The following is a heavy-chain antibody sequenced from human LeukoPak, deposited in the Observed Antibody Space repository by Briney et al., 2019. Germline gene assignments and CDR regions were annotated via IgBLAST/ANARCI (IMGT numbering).Heavy chain of an antibody. Sequence: GASVMVSCKASGGTLTTYPISWVRQAPALGLERMGGIIPMIGKAHYAQKFQGRVTITADESTNTAFIELSSLTSEDTAVYYCASPNYGGDSAYFDYWGQGTLLTVSS. J-gene: IGHJ4*02. D-gene: IGHD4-23*01. CDR3: ASPNYGGDSAYFDY. CDR2: IIPMIGKA. V-gene: IGHV1-69*01. CDR1: GGTLTTYP.